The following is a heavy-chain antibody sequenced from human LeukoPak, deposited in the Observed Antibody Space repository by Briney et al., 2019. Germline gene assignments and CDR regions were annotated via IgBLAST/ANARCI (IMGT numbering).Heavy chain of an antibody. J-gene: IGHJ5*02. Sequence: SGTLSLTCTVSGGSLSSYYWSCIRQPPGKGLEWRGEINQSGSTNNNPSLKSRVTISLDTSKNQFSLKLSSVTAADTAVYYCARRTRCIAAAGTWWFDPWGQGTLVTVSS. CDR1: GGSLSSYY. CDR3: ARRTRCIAAAGTWWFDP. V-gene: IGHV4-34*01. CDR2: INQSGST. D-gene: IGHD6-13*01.